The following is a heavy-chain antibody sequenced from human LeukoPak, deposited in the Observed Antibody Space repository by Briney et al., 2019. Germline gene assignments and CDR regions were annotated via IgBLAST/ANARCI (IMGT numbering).Heavy chain of an antibody. D-gene: IGHD6-13*01. J-gene: IGHJ4*02. Sequence: GGSLRLSCAASGFTFSNYWMHWVRQAPGKGLAWVSRINSDGSSRNYADSVKGRFTISRDNAKNTLYLQMNSLRAEDTAVYYCASASSHRIAAGGDYWGQGTLVTVSS. V-gene: IGHV3-74*01. CDR2: INSDGSSR. CDR3: ASASSHRIAAGGDY. CDR1: GFTFSNYW.